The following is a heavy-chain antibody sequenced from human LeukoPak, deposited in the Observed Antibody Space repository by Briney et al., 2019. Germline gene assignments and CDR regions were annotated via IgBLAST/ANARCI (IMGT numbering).Heavy chain of an antibody. V-gene: IGHV1-18*01. CDR2: ISAYNGNT. CDR3: ASPSSSWSDRYPALPS. CDR1: GYTFTSYG. D-gene: IGHD6-13*01. Sequence: GASVKVSCKASGYTFTSYGISWVRQAPGQGLEWMGWISAYNGNTNYAQKFQGRVTITADKSTSTAYMELSSLRSEDTAVYYCASPSSSWSDRYPALPSWGQGTLVTVSS. J-gene: IGHJ4*02.